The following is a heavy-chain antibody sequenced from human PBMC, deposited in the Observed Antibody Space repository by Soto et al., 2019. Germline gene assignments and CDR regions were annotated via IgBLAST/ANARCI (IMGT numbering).Heavy chain of an antibody. Sequence: GGSLRLSCAASGFTFSNAWMNWVRQAPGKGLEWVGRIKSKTDGGKTDYAAPVKGRFTISRDDSKNTLYLQMNSLKTEDSAVYYCTTSNSWPNYDFTWVFYYYGMDVWGQGTTVTVSS. CDR2: IKSKTDGGKT. J-gene: IGHJ6*02. D-gene: IGHD3-3*01. CDR1: GFTFSNAW. V-gene: IGHV3-15*07. CDR3: TTSNSWPNYDFTWVFYYYGMDV.